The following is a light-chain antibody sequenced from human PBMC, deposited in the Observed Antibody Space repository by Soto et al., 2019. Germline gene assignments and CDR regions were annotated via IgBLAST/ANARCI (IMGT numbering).Light chain of an antibody. Sequence: QSVLTQPASVSGSPGQSITISCTGASSDVGDYNYVSWYQHHPGKAPELLIYEVNNRPSGVSDRFSGSKSGNVASLTISWLQAEDEADYYCSSYTSSSTYVFGTGTKVTVL. CDR2: EVN. CDR3: SSYTSSSTYV. J-gene: IGLJ1*01. CDR1: SSDVGDYNY. V-gene: IGLV2-14*01.